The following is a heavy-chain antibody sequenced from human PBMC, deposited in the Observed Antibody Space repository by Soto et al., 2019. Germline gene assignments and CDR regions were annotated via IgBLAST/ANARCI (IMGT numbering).Heavy chain of an antibody. CDR3: ARVNGGRDREGY. V-gene: IGHV3-23*01. CDR1: GFTFSSYA. CDR2: ISGSGGST. D-gene: IGHD7-27*01. J-gene: IGHJ4*02. Sequence: GGSLRLSCAASGFTFSSYAMSWVRQAPGKGLEWVSAISGSGGSTYYADSVKGRFTISRHNSKNTLYLQMNSLRAEDTGVYYCARVNGGRDREGYWGQGTLVTVSS.